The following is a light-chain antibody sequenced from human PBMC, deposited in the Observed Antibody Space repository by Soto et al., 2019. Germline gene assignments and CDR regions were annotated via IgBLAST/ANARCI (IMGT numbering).Light chain of an antibody. CDR1: QSLGGN. V-gene: IGKV3-15*01. CDR3: QQYSNWPPGT. J-gene: IGKJ1*01. Sequence: EIVMTQSPATLTVSPADTATLSCRASQSLGGNLAWYQQKPGQGPRLLIFRASSRATGVPARFSVSGSGTEFTVTISWLQSEDFAIYYCQQYSNWPPGTCGPGTEVEIK. CDR2: RAS.